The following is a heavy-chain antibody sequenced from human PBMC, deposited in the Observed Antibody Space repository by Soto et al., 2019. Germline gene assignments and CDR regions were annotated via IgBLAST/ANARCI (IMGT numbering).Heavy chain of an antibody. Sequence: SETLSLTCAVYGGYFSGYYWSWIRQPPGKGLEWIGEINHSGSTNYNPSLKSRVTISVDTSKNQFSLKLSSVTAADTAVYYCARGPNILTGYYRGYYYGMDVWGQGTTVTVSS. CDR3: ARGPNILTGYYRGYYYGMDV. CDR2: INHSGST. V-gene: IGHV4-34*01. CDR1: GGYFSGYY. D-gene: IGHD3-9*01. J-gene: IGHJ6*02.